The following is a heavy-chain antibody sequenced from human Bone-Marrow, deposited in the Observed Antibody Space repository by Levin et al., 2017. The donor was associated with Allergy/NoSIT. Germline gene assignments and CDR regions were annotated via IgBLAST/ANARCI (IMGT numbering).Heavy chain of an antibody. CDR2: IYSGGAT. V-gene: IGHV3-53*01. CDR3: AREVRRGYGIDV. CDR1: GFTVSSNY. D-gene: IGHD3-10*01. J-gene: IGHJ6*02. Sequence: GGSLRLSCATSGFTVSSNYINWVRQAPGKGLEWVSVIYSGGATYYADSVKGRFTISRDDSKNTVYLQVSCLRAEDTAVYYCAREVRRGYGIDVWGQGTTVTVSS.